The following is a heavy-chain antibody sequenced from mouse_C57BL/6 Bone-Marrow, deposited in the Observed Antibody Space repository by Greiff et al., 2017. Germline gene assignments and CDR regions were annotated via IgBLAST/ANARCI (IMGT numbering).Heavy chain of an antibody. V-gene: IGHV5-15*01. CDR2: ISNLAYSI. CDR3: AKGDWFAY. J-gene: IGHJ3*01. CDR1: GFTFSDYG. Sequence: EVQLVESGGGLVQPGGSLKLSCAASGFTFSDYGMAWVRQAPRKGPEWVAFISNLAYSIYYADTVTGRVTITGENAKNTRYLEMSSLRSEDTAMYFCAKGDWFAYWGQGTLVTVSA.